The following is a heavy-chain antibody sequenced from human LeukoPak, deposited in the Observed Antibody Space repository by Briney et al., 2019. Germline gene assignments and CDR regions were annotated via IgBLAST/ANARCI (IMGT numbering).Heavy chain of an antibody. D-gene: IGHD3-10*01. Sequence: ASVKVSCKASGYTFTSYYMHGVRQAPGQGLEWMGIISPSGASTTYAQNFQGRVTMTRDMSTSTLYMELSRLRSDDTAVYYCARGLGGSGSKGGWFDPWGQGTLVTVSS. J-gene: IGHJ5*02. CDR3: ARGLGGSGSKGGWFDP. CDR2: ISPSGAST. CDR1: GYTFTSYY. V-gene: IGHV1-46*01.